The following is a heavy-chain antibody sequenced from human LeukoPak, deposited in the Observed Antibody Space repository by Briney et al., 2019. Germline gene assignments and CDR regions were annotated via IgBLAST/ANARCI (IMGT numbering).Heavy chain of an antibody. CDR3: ARDHAQLRYFDWLGNWFDP. D-gene: IGHD3-9*01. CDR1: GFTFSSYS. V-gene: IGHV3-21*01. CDR2: ISSSSSYI. Sequence: GGSLRLSCAASGFTFSSYSMNWVRQAPGKGLEWVSSISSSSSYIYYADSVKGRFTISRDNAENSLYLQMNSLRAEDTAVYYCARDHAQLRYFDWLGNWFDPWGQGTLVTVSS. J-gene: IGHJ5*02.